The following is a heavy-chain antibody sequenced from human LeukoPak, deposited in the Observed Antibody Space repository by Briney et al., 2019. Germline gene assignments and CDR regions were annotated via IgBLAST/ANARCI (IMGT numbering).Heavy chain of an antibody. CDR1: MTPSPCTT. CDR3: ARGALLWFGAKMEYYFDY. D-gene: IGHD3-10*01. CDR2: SYYNGNT. Sequence: SETLPSPALSLMTPSPCTTGAGSGSPQGRDWSGFSYYNGNTNYNPSLKSRVTISVDMSKNQFSLSPRSVTAADTAVYYCARGALLWFGAKMEYYFDYWGQGTPLTVSS. J-gene: IGHJ4*02. V-gene: IGHV4-59*01.